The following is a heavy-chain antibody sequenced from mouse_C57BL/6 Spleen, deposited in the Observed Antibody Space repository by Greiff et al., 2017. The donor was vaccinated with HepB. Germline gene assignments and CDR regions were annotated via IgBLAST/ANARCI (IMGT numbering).Heavy chain of an antibody. J-gene: IGHJ2*01. D-gene: IGHD2-1*01. CDR3: ARHDEGNYLLDY. CDR1: GFTFSSYG. CDR2: ISSGGSYT. Sequence: EVKLMESGGDLVKPGGSLKLSCAASGFTFSSYGMSWVRQTPDKRLEWVATISSGGSYTYYPDSVKGRFTISRDNAKNTLYLQMSSLKSEDTAMYYCARHDEGNYLLDYWGQGTTLTVSS. V-gene: IGHV5-6*01.